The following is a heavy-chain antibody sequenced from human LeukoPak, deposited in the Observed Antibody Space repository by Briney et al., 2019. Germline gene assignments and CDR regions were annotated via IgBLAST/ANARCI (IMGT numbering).Heavy chain of an antibody. CDR3: AKNLSPEYYDSSGLDY. V-gene: IGHV3-9*01. CDR1: GFTFDDYA. D-gene: IGHD3-22*01. J-gene: IGHJ4*02. Sequence: GGSLILSCAASGFTFDDYAMHWVRQAPGKGLEWVSGISWNSGSIGYADSVKGRFTISRDNAKNSLYLQMNSLRAEDTALYYCAKNLSPEYYDSSGLDYWGQGTLVTVSS. CDR2: ISWNSGSI.